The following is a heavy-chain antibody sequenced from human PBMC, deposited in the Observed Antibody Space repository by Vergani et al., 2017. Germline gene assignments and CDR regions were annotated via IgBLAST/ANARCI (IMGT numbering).Heavy chain of an antibody. V-gene: IGHV3-21*01. Sequence: EVQLVESGGGLVKPGRSLRLSCAASGFTFSSYSMNWVRQAPGKGLEWVSSISSSSSYIYYADSVKGRFTISRDNAKNSLYLQMNSLRAEDTAVYYCARSNLAYYYDSSGYYPYFDYWGQGTLVTVSS. CDR2: ISSSSSYI. CDR1: GFTFSSYS. CDR3: ARSNLAYYYDSSGYYPYFDY. J-gene: IGHJ4*02. D-gene: IGHD3-22*01.